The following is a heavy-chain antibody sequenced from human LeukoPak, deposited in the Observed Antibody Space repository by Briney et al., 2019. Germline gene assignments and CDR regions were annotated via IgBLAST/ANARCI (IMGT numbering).Heavy chain of an antibody. D-gene: IGHD6-19*01. CDR2: IIPIFGTA. V-gene: IGHV1-69*13. CDR1: GYTFTGYY. J-gene: IGHJ5*02. Sequence: ASVKVSCKASGYTFTGYYMHWVRQAPGQGLEWMGGIIPIFGTANYAQKFQGRVTITADESTSTAYMELSSLRSEDTAVYYCARTTSGYSSGWYFGGGVNWFDPWGQGTLVTVSS. CDR3: ARTTSGYSSGWYFGGGVNWFDP.